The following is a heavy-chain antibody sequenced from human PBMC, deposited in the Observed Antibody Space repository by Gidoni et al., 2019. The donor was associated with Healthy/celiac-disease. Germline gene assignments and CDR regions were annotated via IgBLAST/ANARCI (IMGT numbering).Heavy chain of an antibody. CDR2: IKQDGSEK. Sequence: EVQLVESGGGLVQPGGSLRLSCAASGFTFSSYWMSWVRQAPGKGLEWVANIKQDGSEKYYVDSGKGRFTISRDNAKNSLYLQMNSLRAEDTAVYYCAREASSGLTDYWGQGTLVTVSS. J-gene: IGHJ4*02. CDR1: GFTFSSYW. V-gene: IGHV3-7*01. D-gene: IGHD3-22*01. CDR3: AREASSGLTDY.